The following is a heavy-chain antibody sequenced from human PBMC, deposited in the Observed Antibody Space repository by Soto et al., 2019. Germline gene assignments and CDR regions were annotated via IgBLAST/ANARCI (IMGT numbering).Heavy chain of an antibody. J-gene: IGHJ4*02. V-gene: IGHV3-23*01. Sequence: EVQLLESGGDLIQPGGSLRLSCAASGFTFSSDAMSWVRRAPGKGLGWVSAISSSGGSTFYADSVKGRFTISRDNSRNTLYLQMNSLRAEDTAIYYCAKYQPMTQPRPYFDYWGQGTLVTVSS. CDR2: ISSSGGST. D-gene: IGHD3-22*01. CDR3: AKYQPMTQPRPYFDY. CDR1: GFTFSSDA.